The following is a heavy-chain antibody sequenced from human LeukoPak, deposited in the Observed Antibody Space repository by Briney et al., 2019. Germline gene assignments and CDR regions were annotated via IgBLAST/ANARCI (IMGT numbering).Heavy chain of an antibody. J-gene: IGHJ4*02. D-gene: IGHD3-3*01. V-gene: IGHV3-23*01. CDR2: ISGSGGST. CDR3: AKDPHSTIFGVAPADY. CDR1: GFTFSSYA. Sequence: PGGSLRLSCAASGFTFSSYAMSWVRQAPGKGLEWVSSISGSGGSTYYADSVKGRFTISRDNSKNTLYLQMNSLRAEDTAVYYCAKDPHSTIFGVAPADYWGQGTLVTVSS.